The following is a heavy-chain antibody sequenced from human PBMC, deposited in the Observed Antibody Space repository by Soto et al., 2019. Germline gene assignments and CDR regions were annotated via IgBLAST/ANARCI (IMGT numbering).Heavy chain of an antibody. CDR3: ARDRGYSNWFDP. V-gene: IGHV4-59*01. J-gene: IGHJ5*02. D-gene: IGHD5-18*01. Sequence: TSETLSLTCTVSGGSISSYYWSWIRQPPGKGLEWIGYIYYSGSTNYNPSLRSRVTISVDTSKNQFSLKLSSVTAADTAVYYCARDRGYSNWFDPWGQGTLVTVSS. CDR2: IYYSGST. CDR1: GGSISSYY.